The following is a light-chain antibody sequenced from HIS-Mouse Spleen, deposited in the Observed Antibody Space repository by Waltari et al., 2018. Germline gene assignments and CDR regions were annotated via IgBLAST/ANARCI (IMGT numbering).Light chain of an antibody. J-gene: IGLJ3*02. Sequence: QLVLTQSPSASASLGASVKLTCTLSSGHSSYAIAWHQQQPEKGPRYLMKLNSDGSHRKGDGIPDRFPGSSSGAARYLTISSLQSEDEADYYCQTWGTGIRVFGGGTKLTVL. V-gene: IGLV4-69*01. CDR2: LNSDGSH. CDR1: SGHSSYA. CDR3: QTWGTGIRV.